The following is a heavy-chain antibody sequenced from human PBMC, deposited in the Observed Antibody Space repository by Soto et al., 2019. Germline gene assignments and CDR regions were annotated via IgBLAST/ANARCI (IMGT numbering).Heavy chain of an antibody. CDR3: ATHYYDSSGYYYFYYFDY. D-gene: IGHD3-22*01. Sequence: ASVKVSCKASGYTFTGYYMHWVRQAPGQGLEWMGWINPNSGGTNYAQKFRGRVTMTRDTSISTAYMELSRLRSDDTAVYYCATHYYDSSGYYYFYYFDYWGQGTLVTVSS. CDR1: GYTFTGYY. V-gene: IGHV1-2*02. J-gene: IGHJ4*02. CDR2: INPNSGGT.